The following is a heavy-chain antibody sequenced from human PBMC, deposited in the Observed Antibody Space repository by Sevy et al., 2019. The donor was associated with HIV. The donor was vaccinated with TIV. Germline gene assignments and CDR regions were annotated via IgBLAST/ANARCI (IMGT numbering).Heavy chain of an antibody. CDR2: ISYDGSNK. Sequence: GGSLRLSCTASGFTFRNYAMNWVRQAPGKGLERVALISYDGSNKYYADSVRGRFAISRDNSKNTLYLQMNSLRPEDTAIYYCAREGQLWFVYYFDNWGPGTLVTVSS. J-gene: IGHJ4*02. V-gene: IGHV3-30*09. D-gene: IGHD3-10*01. CDR3: AREGQLWFVYYFDN. CDR1: GFTFRNYA.